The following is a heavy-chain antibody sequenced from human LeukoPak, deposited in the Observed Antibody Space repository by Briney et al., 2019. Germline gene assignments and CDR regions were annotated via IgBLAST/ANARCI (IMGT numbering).Heavy chain of an antibody. D-gene: IGHD3-22*01. CDR3: AKDLAGSGYYYYYYGMDV. V-gene: IGHV3-23*01. CDR1: GFTFSSYA. J-gene: IGHJ6*02. Sequence: PGGSLRLSCAASGFTFSSYAMSWVRQAPGKGLEWVSAISGSGGGTYYADSVKGRFTIYRDNSKNTLYLQMNSLRAEDTAVYYCAKDLAGSGYYYYYYGMDVWGQGTTVTVSS. CDR2: ISGSGGGT.